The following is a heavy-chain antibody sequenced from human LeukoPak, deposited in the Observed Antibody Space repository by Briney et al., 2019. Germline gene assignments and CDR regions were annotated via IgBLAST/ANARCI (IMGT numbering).Heavy chain of an antibody. D-gene: IGHD3-22*01. CDR3: AKDLVTYDSSGYLYFDY. CDR1: GFTFSSYG. J-gene: IGHJ4*02. CDR2: IRYDGSNK. Sequence: PGGSLRLSCAASGFTFSSYGMHWVRQAPGKGLEWVAFIRYDGSNKYYADSVEGRFTISRDNSKNTLYLQMNSLRAEDTAVYYCAKDLVTYDSSGYLYFDYWGQGTLVTVSS. V-gene: IGHV3-30*02.